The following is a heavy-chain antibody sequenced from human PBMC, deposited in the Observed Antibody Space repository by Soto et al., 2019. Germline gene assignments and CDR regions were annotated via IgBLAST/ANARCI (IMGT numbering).Heavy chain of an antibody. Sequence: EVQLLESGGGLVQPGGSLKLSCAASGFTFSSYAMSWVRQAPGKGLEWVSAISGSVGSTYYADSVRGRFTISRDNSKNTLYLQMNNLRAEDTAVYYCAKDHLFSGWTSGGYFDYWCQGALVTVSS. J-gene: IGHJ4*02. V-gene: IGHV3-23*01. CDR3: AKDHLFSGWTSGGYFDY. CDR2: ISGSVGST. CDR1: GFTFSSYA. D-gene: IGHD6-19*01.